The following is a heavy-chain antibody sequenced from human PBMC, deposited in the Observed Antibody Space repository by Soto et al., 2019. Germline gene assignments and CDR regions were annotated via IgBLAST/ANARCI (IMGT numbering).Heavy chain of an antibody. CDR1: GGSSINYY. J-gene: IGHJ4*02. D-gene: IGHD6-19*01. CDR2: VYSSGHT. V-gene: IGHV4-59*01. CDR3: ARALAVPGYYFDY. Sequence: SETLSLTCTVSGGSSINYYWTWIRQPPGKGLEWIGYVYSSGHTSYNPSLKSRVTISIDTSKNQFSLKLSSVTAADTAVYYCARALAVPGYYFDYWGQGTLVTVSS.